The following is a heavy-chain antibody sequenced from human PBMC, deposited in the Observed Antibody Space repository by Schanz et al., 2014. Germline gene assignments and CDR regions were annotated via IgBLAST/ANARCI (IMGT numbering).Heavy chain of an antibody. Sequence: VQLVESGGGLVQPGGSLRLSCAASGFTFSNYDMHWVRQAIGKGLEWVSGVSWNSVTIGYAASVKGRFTISRDNAKNSLYLQMNSLRAEDTALYYCAKDRQTTVNRVGYYYGMDVWGQGTTVTVSS. CDR3: AKDRQTTVNRVGYYYGMDV. V-gene: IGHV3-9*01. D-gene: IGHD4-4*01. CDR2: VSWNSVTI. CDR1: GFTFSNYD. J-gene: IGHJ6*02.